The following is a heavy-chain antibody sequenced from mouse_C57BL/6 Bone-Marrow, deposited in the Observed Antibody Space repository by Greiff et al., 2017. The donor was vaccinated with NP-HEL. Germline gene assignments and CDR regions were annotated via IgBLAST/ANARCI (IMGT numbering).Heavy chain of an antibody. D-gene: IGHD2-4*01. Sequence: QVQLKESGAELVKPGASVKMSCKASGYTFTSYWITWVKQRPGQGLEWIGDIYPGSGSTNYNEKFKSKATLTVDTSSSTAYMQLSSLTSEDSAVYYCARGGYDFYFDVWGTGTTVTVSS. CDR1: GYTFTSYW. J-gene: IGHJ1*03. CDR3: ARGGYDFYFDV. CDR2: IYPGSGST. V-gene: IGHV1-55*01.